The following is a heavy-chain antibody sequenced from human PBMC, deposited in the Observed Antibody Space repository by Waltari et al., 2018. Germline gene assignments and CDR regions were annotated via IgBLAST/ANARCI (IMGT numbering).Heavy chain of an antibody. CDR3: ARALPPRRYDVWSGSSYFQY. CDR2: INPNSGDT. Sequence: QVQLVQSGAEVKKPGASVKVSCKASGYSFTDYYINWVRQAPGQGLEWMGWINPNSGDTNYAQKFQGRVTMTRDTSISTAYMELSRLRSDDTAMYYCARALPPRRYDVWSGSSYFQYWGQGALVTVSS. J-gene: IGHJ4*02. CDR1: GYSFTDYY. D-gene: IGHD3-3*01. V-gene: IGHV1-2*02.